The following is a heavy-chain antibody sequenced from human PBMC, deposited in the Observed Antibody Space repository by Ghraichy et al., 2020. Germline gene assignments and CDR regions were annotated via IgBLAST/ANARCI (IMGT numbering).Heavy chain of an antibody. V-gene: IGHV3-74*01. CDR1: GFTFTDYW. CDR3: ASSAVTSYYGTALDY. Sequence: GGSLRLSCAASGFTFTDYWMHWVRQAPGKGLVWVSRIYIDESSATYADSVKGRFTISRDNAKNTLFLQKNSLRVDDTAIYYCASSAVTSYYGTALDYWGQGNLVTVSS. D-gene: IGHD1-26*01. J-gene: IGHJ4*02. CDR2: IYIDESSA.